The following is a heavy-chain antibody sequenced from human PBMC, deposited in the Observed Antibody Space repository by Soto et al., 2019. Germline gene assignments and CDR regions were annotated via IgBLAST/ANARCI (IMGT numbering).Heavy chain of an antibody. CDR2: ISSSSSTI. J-gene: IGHJ3*02. Sequence: PGGSLRLSCAASGFTFSSYWMHWVRQAPGKGLVWVSRISSSSSTIYYADSVKGRFTISRDNAKNSLYLQMNSLRAEDTAVYYCARATQIAYGPRGGSDALDIWGQGTMVTVSS. CDR1: GFTFSSYW. CDR3: ARATQIAYGPRGGSDALDI. V-gene: IGHV3-48*01. D-gene: IGHD2-15*01.